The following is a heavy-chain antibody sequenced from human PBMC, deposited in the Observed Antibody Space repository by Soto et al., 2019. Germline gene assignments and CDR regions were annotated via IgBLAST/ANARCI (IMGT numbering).Heavy chain of an antibody. D-gene: IGHD1-26*01. V-gene: IGHV3-21*02. CDR2: INGRSNYK. Sequence: EMQLVESGGGLVAPGGSLRLSCVASGFALTTYTMNWVRQAPGTGLEWVSSINGRSNYKYYSDSVKGRFTVSRDNAQNSLFLQMSRLGPEDTAVYYCVREDGVVGASSAFDSWGQGTLVTVSS. CDR3: VREDGVVGASSAFDS. CDR1: GFALTTYT. J-gene: IGHJ4*02.